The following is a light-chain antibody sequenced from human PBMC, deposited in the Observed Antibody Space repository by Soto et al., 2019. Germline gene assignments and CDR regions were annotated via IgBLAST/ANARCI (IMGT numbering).Light chain of an antibody. Sequence: QSVLTQPASVSGSPGQSITISCTGTSSDVGGYNYVSWYQQHPGKAPKLMIYEVSNRPSGFSNRFSGSKSGNTASLTISGLQAEDEADYYCSSYTSSSTSHVVFGGGTKVTVL. J-gene: IGLJ2*01. CDR1: SSDVGGYNY. CDR2: EVS. V-gene: IGLV2-14*01. CDR3: SSYTSSSTSHVV.